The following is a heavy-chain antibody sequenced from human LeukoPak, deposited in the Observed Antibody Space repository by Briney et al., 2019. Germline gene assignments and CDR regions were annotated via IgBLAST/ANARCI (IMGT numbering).Heavy chain of an antibody. Sequence: GGSLRLSCAASGFTFSTYTMNWVRQAPGKGLEWVSSISSSSSYMYYVDSVKGRFTISRDNAKNSLSLQMNSLSAEDTAVYYCARGADYHILTGPYDYWGQGTLVTVSS. CDR2: ISSSSSYM. D-gene: IGHD3-9*01. J-gene: IGHJ4*02. CDR1: GFTFSTYT. CDR3: ARGADYHILTGPYDY. V-gene: IGHV3-21*01.